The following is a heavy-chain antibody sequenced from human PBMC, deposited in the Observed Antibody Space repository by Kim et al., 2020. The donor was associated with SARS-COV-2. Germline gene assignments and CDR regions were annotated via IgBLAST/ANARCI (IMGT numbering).Heavy chain of an antibody. CDR1: GFIFDDYA. CDR2: IGWNSADI. J-gene: IGHJ6*02. D-gene: IGHD3-3*01. CDR3: AKDSYYDVWSGSGPGGMDV. Sequence: GGSLRLSCAASGFIFDDYAMHWVRQAPGKGLEWVSGIGWNSADIGYADSVKGRFTISRDNAKNYLYLQMNSLRAEDTALYYCAKDSYYDVWSGSGPGGMDVWGQGTTVTVSS. V-gene: IGHV3-9*01.